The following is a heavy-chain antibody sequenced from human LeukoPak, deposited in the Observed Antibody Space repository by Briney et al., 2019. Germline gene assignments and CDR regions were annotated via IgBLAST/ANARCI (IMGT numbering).Heavy chain of an antibody. D-gene: IGHD3-16*02. CDR1: GFTFSNAW. Sequence: PGGSLRLSCAASGFTFSNAWMSWVRQAPGKGLEWVSAISGSGGSTYYADSVKGRFTISRDNSKNTLYLQMNSLRAEDTAVYYCAKGLGSSVWGSYRFLDYWGQGTLVTVSS. V-gene: IGHV3-23*01. CDR3: AKGLGSSVWGSYRFLDY. CDR2: ISGSGGST. J-gene: IGHJ4*02.